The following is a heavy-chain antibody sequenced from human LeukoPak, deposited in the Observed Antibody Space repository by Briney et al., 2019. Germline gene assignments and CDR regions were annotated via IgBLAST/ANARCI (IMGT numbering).Heavy chain of an antibody. D-gene: IGHD2-15*01. J-gene: IGHJ5*02. CDR3: ARNSSTLRYCSGGDCYSNWFDP. Sequence: SETLSLTCTVSGGSISSGGYYWNWIRQHPEKGLGWIGYIYYSGTTYYNPSLKSRISISVDTSKNQFSLKLSSVTAADTAVYYCARNSSTLRYCSGGDCYSNWFDPWGQGTLVTVSS. CDR2: IYYSGTT. V-gene: IGHV4-31*03. CDR1: GGSISSGGYY.